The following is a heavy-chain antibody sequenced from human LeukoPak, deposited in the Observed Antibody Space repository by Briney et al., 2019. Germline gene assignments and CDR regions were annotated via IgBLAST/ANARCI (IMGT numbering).Heavy chain of an antibody. CDR1: GFSFSSYG. D-gene: IGHD6-19*01. J-gene: IGHJ4*02. V-gene: IGHV3-30*02. Sequence: GGALRLPCAASGFSFSSYGMHAVRHAPGRGLEWVAFIRDDGSNKYYADSVKGRFTISRDNSQNTLYLQINSLRAEDTALYYCGKDQSPALYSSGWYIADYWGQGTLLTVSS. CDR3: GKDQSPALYSSGWYIADY. CDR2: IRDDGSNK.